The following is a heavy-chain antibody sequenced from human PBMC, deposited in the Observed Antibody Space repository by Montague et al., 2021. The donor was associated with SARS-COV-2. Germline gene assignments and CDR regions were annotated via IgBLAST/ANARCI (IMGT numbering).Heavy chain of an antibody. CDR1: GDSVSSNIAT. D-gene: IGHD2-2*01. J-gene: IGHJ4*02. CDR2: TYYRSKWYN. CDR3: ARIPVGSKYYFDF. Sequence: CAISGDSVSSNIATWNWIRQSPSRGLEWLGRTYYRSKWYNDYAESVKSRITMDPGTSKHQFSLHLNSVTPEDTAVYYCARIPVGSKYYFDFWGQGTLVTVSS. V-gene: IGHV6-1*01.